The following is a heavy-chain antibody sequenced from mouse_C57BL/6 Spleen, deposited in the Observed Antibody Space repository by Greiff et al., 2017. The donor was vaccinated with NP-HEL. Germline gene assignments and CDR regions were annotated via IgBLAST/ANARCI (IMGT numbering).Heavy chain of an antibody. CDR2: ISNGGGST. CDR3: ARHPYYGNSGVDD. D-gene: IGHD2-1*01. J-gene: IGHJ4*01. CDR1: GFTFSDYY. V-gene: IGHV5-12*01. Sequence: EVKVEESGGGLVQPGGSLKLSCAASGFTFSDYYMYWVRQTPEKRLEWVAYISNGGGSTYYPDTVKGRFTISRDNAKNTLYLQMSRLKSEDTAMYYCARHPYYGNSGVDDWGQGTSVTVSP.